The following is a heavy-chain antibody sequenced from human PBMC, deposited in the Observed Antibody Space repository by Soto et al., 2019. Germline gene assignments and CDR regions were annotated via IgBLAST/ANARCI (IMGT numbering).Heavy chain of an antibody. CDR1: GGSISSGGYY. CDR3: ARMSTYSYGPFNVRGMAV. V-gene: IGHV4-31*03. Sequence: QVQLQESGPGLEKPSQTLSLTCTVSGGSISSGGYYWNWIRQRPGKGLEWIGYFYYGGSSYYNPSLESRVSISADTSKNEFSLKLTSLTAADTAVFYCARMSTYSYGPFNVRGMAVWGQGTTVSVSS. D-gene: IGHD3-10*01. J-gene: IGHJ6*02. CDR2: FYYGGSS.